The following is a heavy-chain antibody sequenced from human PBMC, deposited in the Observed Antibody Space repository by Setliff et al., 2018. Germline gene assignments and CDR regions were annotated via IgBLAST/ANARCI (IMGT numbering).Heavy chain of an antibody. Sequence: ASVKVSCKASGYNLDDFGINWLRQAPGQGLEWMGWIRPYIGHTIYAQKFQGRVTMTTDAPTSTAYMELTSLRHDDTAVYYCARVVAHTHFYDGSDYYFDGLDIWGQGAKVTVSS. CDR1: GYNLDDFG. V-gene: IGHV1-18*01. J-gene: IGHJ3*02. CDR2: IRPYIGHT. D-gene: IGHD3-22*01. CDR3: ARVVAHTHFYDGSDYYFDGLDI.